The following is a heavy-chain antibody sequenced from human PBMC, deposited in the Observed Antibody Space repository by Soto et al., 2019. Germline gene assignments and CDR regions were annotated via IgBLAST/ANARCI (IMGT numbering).Heavy chain of an antibody. V-gene: IGHV4-39*01. CDR2: IYYSGST. D-gene: IGHD6-6*01. CDR3: ARHPISSRAFDI. J-gene: IGHJ3*02. CDR1: GGSISSSSYY. Sequence: SETLSITCTFSGGSISSSSYYWGWIRQPPGKGLEWIGSIYYSGSTYYNPSLKSRVTISVDTSKNQFSLKLSSVTAADPAVYYCARHPISSRAFDIWGQGTMVT.